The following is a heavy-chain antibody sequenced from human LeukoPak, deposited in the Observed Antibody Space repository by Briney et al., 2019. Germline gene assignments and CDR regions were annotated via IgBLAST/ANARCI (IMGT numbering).Heavy chain of an antibody. CDR1: KFTFSSYE. D-gene: IGHD3-10*01. CDR2: IYSGGST. Sequence: GGSLRLSCTASKFTFSSYEMNWVRQAPGKGLEWVSVIYSGGSTYYADSVKGRFTISRHNSKNTLYLQMNSLRAEDTAVYYCARGNYYGSGSYQRYYYYGMDVWGQGTTVTVSS. V-gene: IGHV3-53*04. J-gene: IGHJ6*02. CDR3: ARGNYYGSGSYQRYYYYGMDV.